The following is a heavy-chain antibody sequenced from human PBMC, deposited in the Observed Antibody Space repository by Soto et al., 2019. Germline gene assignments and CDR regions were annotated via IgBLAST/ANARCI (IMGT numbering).Heavy chain of an antibody. J-gene: IGHJ6*03. Sequence: QLQLQESGPGLVKPSETLSLTCTVSGGSISSSSYYWGWIRQPPGKGLEWIGSIYYSGSTYYNPSLKSRVTISVDTSKNQFSLKLSSVTAADTAVYYCARHVGPTYYDFWRGPDYYMDVWGKGTTVTVSS. V-gene: IGHV4-39*01. D-gene: IGHD3-3*01. CDR3: ARHVGPTYYDFWRGPDYYMDV. CDR2: IYYSGST. CDR1: GGSISSSSYY.